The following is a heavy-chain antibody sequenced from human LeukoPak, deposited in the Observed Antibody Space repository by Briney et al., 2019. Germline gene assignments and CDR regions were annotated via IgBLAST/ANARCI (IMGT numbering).Heavy chain of an antibody. CDR1: GGTFSSYA. D-gene: IGHD1-1*01. Sequence: PSVKVSCKASGGTFSSYASSWVRQAPGQGLEWMGRIIPGLGIANYAQKFQGRVTITADKATCTAYMELSRLRSEDTAVYYCARWELERRLVEYYYYGMDVWGQGTTVTVSS. CDR3: ARWELERRLVEYYYYGMDV. CDR2: IIPGLGIA. V-gene: IGHV1-69*04. J-gene: IGHJ6*02.